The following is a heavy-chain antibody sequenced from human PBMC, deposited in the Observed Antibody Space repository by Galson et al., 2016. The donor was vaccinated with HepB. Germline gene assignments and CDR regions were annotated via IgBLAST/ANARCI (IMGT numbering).Heavy chain of an antibody. J-gene: IGHJ6*02. CDR3: ARGHIVATVDYYYYGLDV. D-gene: IGHD5-12*01. V-gene: IGHV1-3*01. CDR2: INAANGDT. CDR1: GYTFTTYA. Sequence: SVKVSCKASGYTFTTYAMYWVRQAPGQRLEWMGWINAANGDTKYSQKLQGRGTITWDTSANTAYMELSSLRSEDTAVYDCARGHIVATVDYYYYGLDVWGQGTTVTASS.